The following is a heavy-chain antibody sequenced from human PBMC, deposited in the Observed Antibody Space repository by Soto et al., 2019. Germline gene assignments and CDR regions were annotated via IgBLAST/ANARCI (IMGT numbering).Heavy chain of an antibody. V-gene: IGHV3-23*01. CDR3: AKSPYVWGSYRSHFDY. J-gene: IGHJ4*02. CDR1: GFTFSSYA. Sequence: EVQLLESGGGLVQPGGSLRLSCAASGFTFSSYAMSWVRQAPGKGLEWVSAISGSGGSTYYADSVKGRFTISRDNSKNTLYLQMNSLRAEDTAVYYCAKSPYVWGSYRSHFDYWGQGTLVTVSS. D-gene: IGHD3-16*02. CDR2: ISGSGGST.